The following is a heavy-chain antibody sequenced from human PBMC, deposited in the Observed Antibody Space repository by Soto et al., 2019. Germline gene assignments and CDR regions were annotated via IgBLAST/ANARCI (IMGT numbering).Heavy chain of an antibody. CDR3: ATAYVYDFENSNYYRDAFDI. CDR2: MYPDDSDI. Sequence: GESLKISCKASGYSFSFYWIGWVRQMPGKGLEWMAIMYPDDSDIRYSPSFEAHVTISADKSTSTAFLQWSSLKASDTAMYYCATAYVYDFENSNYYRDAFDIWGEGTLVTVSS. J-gene: IGHJ3*02. D-gene: IGHD3-22*01. V-gene: IGHV5-51*01. CDR1: GYSFSFYW.